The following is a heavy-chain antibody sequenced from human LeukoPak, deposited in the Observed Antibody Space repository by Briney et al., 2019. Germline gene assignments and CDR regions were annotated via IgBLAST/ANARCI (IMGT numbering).Heavy chain of an antibody. D-gene: IGHD6-13*01. CDR2: IKQDGSEK. CDR3: ARVERSSSWYRYYYGMDV. J-gene: IGHJ6*02. Sequence: GGSLRLSCAASGFTLSNHWMSRVRQDPGEGLEWVANIKQDGSEKYHLHSLNGRFTISRDNAKNSLYLQMNSLRAEDTAVYYCARVERSSSWYRYYYGMDVWGQGTKVTVCS. V-gene: IGHV3-7*01. CDR1: GFTLSNHW.